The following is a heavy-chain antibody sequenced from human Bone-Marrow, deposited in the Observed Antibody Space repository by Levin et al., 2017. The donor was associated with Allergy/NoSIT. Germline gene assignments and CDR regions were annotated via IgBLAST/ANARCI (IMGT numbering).Heavy chain of an antibody. CDR1: GFTFSNYA. CDR2: ISGSGGGT. CDR3: AKDYYMDV. J-gene: IGHJ6*03. V-gene: IGHV3-23*01. Sequence: LSLTCAASGFTFSNYAMSWVRQAPGKGLEWVSSISGSGGGTYFADSVKGRFTVSRDNSKNTLYLQMDTLRAEDTAVYYCAKDYYMDVWGKGTTVTVSS.